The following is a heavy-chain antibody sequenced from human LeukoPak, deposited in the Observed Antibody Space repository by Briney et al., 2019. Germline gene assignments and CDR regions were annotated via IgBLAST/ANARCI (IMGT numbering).Heavy chain of an antibody. CDR3: ARAWYFDL. CDR1: GGSFGGYY. Sequence: SETLSLTCAVYGGSFGGYYWSWIRQPPGKGLEWIGEINHSGSTNYNPSLKSRVTISVDTSKNQFSLKLSSVTAADTAVHYCARAWYFDLWGRGTLVTVSS. J-gene: IGHJ2*01. V-gene: IGHV4-34*01. CDR2: INHSGST.